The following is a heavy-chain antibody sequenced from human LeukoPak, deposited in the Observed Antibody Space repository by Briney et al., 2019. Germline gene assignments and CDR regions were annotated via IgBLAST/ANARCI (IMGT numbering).Heavy chain of an antibody. CDR1: GFTFSSHG. J-gene: IGHJ4*02. CDR2: IRYDGSNK. CDR3: AKSLYYYDSSGLLDY. Sequence: GGSLRLSCAASGFTFSSHGMHWVRQAPGKGLEWVAFIRYDGSNKYYADSVKGRFTISRDNSKNTLYLQMNSLRAEDTAVYYCAKSLYYYDSSGLLDYWGQGTLVTVSS. D-gene: IGHD3-22*01. V-gene: IGHV3-30*02.